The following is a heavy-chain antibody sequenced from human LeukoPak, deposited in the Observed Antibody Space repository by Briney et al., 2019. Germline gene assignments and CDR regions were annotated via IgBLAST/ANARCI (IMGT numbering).Heavy chain of an antibody. CDR1: GTSVNSGSYY. V-gene: IGHV4-61*01. J-gene: IGHJ4*02. D-gene: IGHD2-15*01. CDR2: ILYTGSA. CDR3: ARDSNCAGGTCYDS. Sequence: SETLSLTCTVSGTSVNSGSYYWSWFRQPPGKGLEWIAYILYTGSANYSPSLRSRVAISIDTSKNQFSLKLSSVTAADTAVYYCARDSNCAGGTCYDSWGQGTLVTVSS.